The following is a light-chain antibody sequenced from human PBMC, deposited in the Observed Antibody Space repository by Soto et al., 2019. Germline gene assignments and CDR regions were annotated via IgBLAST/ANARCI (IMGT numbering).Light chain of an antibody. CDR2: TAS. J-gene: IGKJ1*01. Sequence: DIQMTQSPSTLSASVGDRVTITCRASQSINNWLAWYQQKPREAPKLLIRTASSLESGVPSRFSGSGSGTEFTLTISSLQHEDSATYHCQQYTSFSTFGQGTQVEI. CDR1: QSINNW. V-gene: IGKV1-5*03. CDR3: QQYTSFST.